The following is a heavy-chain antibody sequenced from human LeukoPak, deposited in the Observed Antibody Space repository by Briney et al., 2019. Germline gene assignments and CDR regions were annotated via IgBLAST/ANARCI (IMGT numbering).Heavy chain of an antibody. CDR1: GGSFSGYY. CDR3: ARGLRIKYYYDSSGYWFDY. D-gene: IGHD3-22*01. Sequence: SETLSLTCAVYGGSFSGYYWSWIRQPPGKGLEWIGEINHSGSTNYNPSLKSRVTISVDTSKNQFSLKLSSVTAADTAVYYCARGLRIKYYYDSSGYWFDYWGQGTLVTVSS. J-gene: IGHJ4*02. CDR2: INHSGST. V-gene: IGHV4-34*01.